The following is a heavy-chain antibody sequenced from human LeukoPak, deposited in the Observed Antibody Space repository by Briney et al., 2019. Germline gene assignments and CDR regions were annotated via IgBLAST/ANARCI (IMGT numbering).Heavy chain of an antibody. D-gene: IGHD3-22*01. V-gene: IGHV4-30-2*01. J-gene: IGHJ3*02. CDR2: IYHSGST. Sequence: SQTLSLTCAVSGGSISSGGYSWGWIRQPPGKGLEWIGYIYHSGSTYYNPSLKSRVTISVDRSKNQFSLKLSSVTAADTAVYYCARGPIVVVRTDAFDIWGQGTMVTVSS. CDR1: GGSISSGGYS. CDR3: ARGPIVVVRTDAFDI.